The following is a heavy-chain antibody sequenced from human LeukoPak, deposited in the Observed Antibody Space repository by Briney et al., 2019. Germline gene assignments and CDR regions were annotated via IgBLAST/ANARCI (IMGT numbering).Heavy chain of an antibody. CDR1: GYTFTGYY. D-gene: IGHD2-2*01. V-gene: IGHV1-2*02. J-gene: IGHJ3*02. CDR3: ARRMDCTSTSCPRTDAFDI. CDR2: INPNSGGT. Sequence: ASVKVSCKASGYTFTGYYMHWVRQAPGQGLEWTGWINPNSGGTSYAQKFQGRVTMTRDTSISTAYMEMSRLRSDDTAVYYCARRMDCTSTSCPRTDAFDIWGQGTMVTVSS.